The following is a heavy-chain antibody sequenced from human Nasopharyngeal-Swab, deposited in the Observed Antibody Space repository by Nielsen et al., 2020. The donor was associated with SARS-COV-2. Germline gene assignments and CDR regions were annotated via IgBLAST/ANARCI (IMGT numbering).Heavy chain of an antibody. CDR3: ARGSGSHYPYDY. D-gene: IGHD3-10*01. J-gene: IGHJ4*02. CDR2: IIPILGIA. CDR1: GGTFSSYA. Sequence: SVKVSCKASGGTFSSYAISWVRQAPGQGLEWMGRIIPILGIANYAQKFQGRVTITADKSTSTAYMELSSLRSEDTAVYYCARGSGSHYPYDYWGQGTLVTVSS. V-gene: IGHV1-69*04.